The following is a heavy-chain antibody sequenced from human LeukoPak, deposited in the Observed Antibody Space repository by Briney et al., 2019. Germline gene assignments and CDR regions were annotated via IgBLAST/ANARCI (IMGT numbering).Heavy chain of an antibody. CDR2: INPNSGGT. J-gene: IGHJ5*02. CDR1: GYTFTGYY. V-gene: IGHV1-2*02. CDR3: ARDFDDSSGYYRIWYWFDP. Sequence: ASVKVSCKASGYTFTGYYMHWVRQAPGQGLEWMGWINPNSGGTNYAQKFQGRVTMTRDTSISTAYMELSRLRSDDTAVYYCARDFDDSSGYYRIWYWFDPWGQGTLVTVSS. D-gene: IGHD3-22*01.